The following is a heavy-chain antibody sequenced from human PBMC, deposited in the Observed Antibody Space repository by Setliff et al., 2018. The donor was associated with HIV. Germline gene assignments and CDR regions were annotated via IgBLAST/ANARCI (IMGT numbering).Heavy chain of an antibody. CDR1: GFTFGDYA. V-gene: IGHV3-49*05. J-gene: IGHJ6*03. D-gene: IGHD5-18*01. CDR2: IRSKAYGGTT. CDR3: TISYGYFSGHYYMDV. Sequence: KTGGSLRLSCTASGFTFGDYAMSWFRQAPGKGLEWVGFIRSKAYGGTTEYAASVKGRFTISRDDSKSIAYLQMNSLKTEDTAVYYCTISYGYFSGHYYMDVWGKGTTVTVSS.